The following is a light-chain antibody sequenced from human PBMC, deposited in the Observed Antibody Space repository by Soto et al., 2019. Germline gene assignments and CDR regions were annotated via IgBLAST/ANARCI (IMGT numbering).Light chain of an antibody. CDR1: QSVSGSY. CDR3: QEYGSSRT. J-gene: IGKJ1*01. V-gene: IGKV3-20*01. CDR2: GAS. Sequence: EIVLTQSPGTLSLSPGEGATLSCRASQSVSGSYLAWYQQKPGQAPRLLIYGASSRATGIPDRFSGSESGTDFTLTISRLEPEDSAVYYCQEYGSSRTFGQGTKVEIK.